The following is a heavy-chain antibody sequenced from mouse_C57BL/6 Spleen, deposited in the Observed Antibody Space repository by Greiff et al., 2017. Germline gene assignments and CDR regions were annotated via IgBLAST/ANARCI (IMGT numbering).Heavy chain of an antibody. J-gene: IGHJ2*01. V-gene: IGHV1-50*01. CDR3: ARVTNYEDFDY. CDR2: IDPSDSYT. Sequence: QVQLQQPGAELVKPGASVKLSCKASGYTFTSYWMQWVKQRPGQGLEWIGEIDPSDSYTNYNQKFKGKATLTVDTSSSTAYMQLSSLTSEDSVVYYCARVTNYEDFDYWGQGTTLTVSS. D-gene: IGHD2-13*01. CDR1: GYTFTSYW.